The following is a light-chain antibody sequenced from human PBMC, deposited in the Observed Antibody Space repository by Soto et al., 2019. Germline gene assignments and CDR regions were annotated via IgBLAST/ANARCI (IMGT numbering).Light chain of an antibody. CDR3: QQYNGNS. CDR2: DAS. J-gene: IGKJ2*01. Sequence: DIQLTQSPSTLSASVGDRVTITCRASQSISSWLAWYQQKPGKAPKLLIYDASSLESGVPSRFSGSGSGTEFTLTISILQPDDFATYYCQQYNGNSFGQGTKVDIK. V-gene: IGKV1-5*01. CDR1: QSISSW.